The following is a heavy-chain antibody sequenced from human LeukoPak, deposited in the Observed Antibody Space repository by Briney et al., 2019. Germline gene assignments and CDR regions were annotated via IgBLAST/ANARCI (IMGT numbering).Heavy chain of an antibody. CDR3: ATFPTLVRGAIIEYYFDY. V-gene: IGHV3-74*01. Sequence: QPGGSLRLSCAASGFTFSNYWMHWVRQAPGKGLVWVSRINTDGSTTTYADSVKGRFTISRDNAKNSLYLQMNSLRAEDTAVYYCATFPTLVRGAIIEYYFDYWGQGTLVTVSS. CDR2: INTDGSTT. CDR1: GFTFSNYW. J-gene: IGHJ4*02. D-gene: IGHD3-10*01.